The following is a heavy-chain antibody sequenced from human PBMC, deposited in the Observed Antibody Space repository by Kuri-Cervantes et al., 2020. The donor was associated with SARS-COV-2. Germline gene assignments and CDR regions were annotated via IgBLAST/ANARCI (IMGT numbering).Heavy chain of an antibody. Sequence: SQTLSLTCAVYGGSFSGYYWSWIRQPPGKGLEWIGSIYHSGSTYYNPSLKSRVTISVDTSKNQFSLKLSSVTAADTAVYYCTTLIDYWGQGALVTVSS. D-gene: IGHD1-1*01. CDR2: IYHSGST. J-gene: IGHJ4*02. CDR3: TTLIDY. V-gene: IGHV4-34*03. CDR1: GGSFSGYY.